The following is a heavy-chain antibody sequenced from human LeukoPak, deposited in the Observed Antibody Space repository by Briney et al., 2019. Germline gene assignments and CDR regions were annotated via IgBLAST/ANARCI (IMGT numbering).Heavy chain of an antibody. Sequence: SVKVSCKASGGTFSSYAISWVRQAPGQGLEWMGRIIPILGIANYAQKFQGRVTITADKSTSTAYMELSSLRSEDTAVYYCARDQRATVVTPIYFDYWGQGTLVTVSS. J-gene: IGHJ4*02. CDR1: GGTFSSYA. V-gene: IGHV1-69*04. CDR2: IIPILGIA. D-gene: IGHD4-23*01. CDR3: ARDQRATVVTPIYFDY.